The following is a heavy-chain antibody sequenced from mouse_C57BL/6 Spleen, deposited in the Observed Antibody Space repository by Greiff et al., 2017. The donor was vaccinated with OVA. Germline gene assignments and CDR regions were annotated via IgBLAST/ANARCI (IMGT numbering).Heavy chain of an antibody. J-gene: IGHJ4*01. CDR3: ATTTVEGYYAMDD. D-gene: IGHD1-1*01. V-gene: IGHV1-72*01. CDR2: IDPNSGGT. Sequence: VQLQQPGAELVKPGASVKLSCKASGYTFTSYWMHWVKQRPGRGLEWIGRIDPNSGGTKDNEKFKSKATLTVDKPSSTAYMQLSSLTSEDSAVYYWATTTVEGYYAMDDWGQGTSVTVSS. CDR1: GYTFTSYW.